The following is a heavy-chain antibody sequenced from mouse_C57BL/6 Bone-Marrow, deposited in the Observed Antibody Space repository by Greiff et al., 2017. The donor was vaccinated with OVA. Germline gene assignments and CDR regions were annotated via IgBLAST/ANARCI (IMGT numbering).Heavy chain of an antibody. J-gene: IGHJ3*01. CDR3: ARGGPWFAY. V-gene: IGHV5-17*01. CDR2: ISSGSSTI. Sequence: KLVESGGGLVKPGGSLKLSCAASGFTFSDYGMHWVRQAPEKGLEWVAYISSGSSTIYYADTVKGRFTLSRDNAKNTLFLQMTSLRSEDTAMYYCARGGPWFAYWGQGTLVTVSA. CDR1: GFTFSDYG.